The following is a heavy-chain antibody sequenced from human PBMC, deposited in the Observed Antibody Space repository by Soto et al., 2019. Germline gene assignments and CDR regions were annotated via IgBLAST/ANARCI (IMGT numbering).Heavy chain of an antibody. V-gene: IGHV1-69*01. Sequence: QVQLVQSGAEVKKPGSSVKVSCKASGGTFSSYAISWVRQAPGQGLEWMGGIIPIFGTANYAQKFQGRVTITEDESTSSAYMELSSLRSADTAVYYCAGGGRGSSWPSAYYFDYWGQGTLVTVSS. D-gene: IGHD6-13*01. CDR3: AGGGRGSSWPSAYYFDY. CDR2: IIPIFGTA. CDR1: GGTFSSYA. J-gene: IGHJ4*02.